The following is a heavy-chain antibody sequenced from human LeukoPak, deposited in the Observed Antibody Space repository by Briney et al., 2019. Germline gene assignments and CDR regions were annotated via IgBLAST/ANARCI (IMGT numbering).Heavy chain of an antibody. CDR3: ARSPGWYLDNNWFDP. CDR1: GGSISSYY. Sequence: SETLSLICTVSGGSISSYYWSWIRQPPGKGLEWIGYIYYSGSTNYNPSLKSRVTISVDTSKNQFSLKLSSVTAADTAVYYCARSPGWYLDNNWFDPWGQGTLVTVSS. D-gene: IGHD6-19*01. V-gene: IGHV4-59*01. CDR2: IYYSGST. J-gene: IGHJ5*02.